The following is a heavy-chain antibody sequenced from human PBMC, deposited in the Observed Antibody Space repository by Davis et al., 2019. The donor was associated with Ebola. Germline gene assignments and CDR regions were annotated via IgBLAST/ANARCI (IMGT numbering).Heavy chain of an antibody. CDR2: FYYNLAT. D-gene: IGHD3-16*01. V-gene: IGHV4-39*07. J-gene: IGHJ4*02. CDR3: VRFGHGAY. Sequence: PSETLSLTYTVSGDSISTSDHYWGWIRQPPGKGLEWVGNFYYNLATHYSPSLESRVTISVDTSKNQFSLILRSVTAADTAVYYCVRFGHGAYWGQGMLVTVSA. CDR1: GDSISTSDHY.